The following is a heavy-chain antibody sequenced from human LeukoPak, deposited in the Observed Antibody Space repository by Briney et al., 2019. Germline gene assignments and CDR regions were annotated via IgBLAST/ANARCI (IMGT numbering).Heavy chain of an antibody. D-gene: IGHD6-13*01. Sequence: PSETLSLTRTVSGGSNSNYYWSWIRPPPREGLEWVVYIYSSGHTNPTPPLTGRVTISVDTSKNQFSLNLRSVTAADTAVYYCARHFSGAAAPLPFDYWGQGTLVTVSS. J-gene: IGHJ4*02. V-gene: IGHV4-59*08. CDR1: GGSNSNYY. CDR3: ARHFSGAAAPLPFDY. CDR2: IYSSGHT.